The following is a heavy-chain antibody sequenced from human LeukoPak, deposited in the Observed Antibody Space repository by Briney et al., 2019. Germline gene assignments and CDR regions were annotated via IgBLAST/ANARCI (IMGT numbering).Heavy chain of an antibody. J-gene: IGHJ4*02. CDR2: IYYSGST. CDR3: ARVAKYGSHHFDY. Sequence: PSETLSLTCTVSGGSISSHYWSWIRQPPGKGLEWIGYIYYSGSTNYNPSLKSRVTISVDTSKNQFSLKLSSVTAADTAVYYCARVAKYGSHHFDYWGQGTLVTVSS. CDR1: GGSISSHY. D-gene: IGHD3-10*01. V-gene: IGHV4-59*11.